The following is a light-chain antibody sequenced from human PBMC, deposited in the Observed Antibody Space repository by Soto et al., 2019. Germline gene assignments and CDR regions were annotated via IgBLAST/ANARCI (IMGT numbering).Light chain of an antibody. CDR1: QGISSA. CDR3: QQFNSYLRT. J-gene: IGKJ1*01. Sequence: AIQLTQSPSSLSASVGDRVTITCRASQGISSALAWYQQKPGKPPKLLIYDASSLESGVPSRFSGSGSGTYFTLTNSSLQPEDFATYYCQQFNSYLRTFGQGTKVEIK. CDR2: DAS. V-gene: IGKV1-13*02.